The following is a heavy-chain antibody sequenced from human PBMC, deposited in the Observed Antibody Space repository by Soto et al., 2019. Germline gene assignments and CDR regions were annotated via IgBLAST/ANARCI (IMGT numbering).Heavy chain of an antibody. CDR2: IWYDGSNK. D-gene: IGHD6-19*01. CDR3: ARGDTVVAVAGYIDY. Sequence: GGSLRLSCAASGFTFSSYGMHWVRQAPGKGLEWVAVIWYDGSNKYYADSVKGRFTISRDNSKNTLYLQMNSLRAEDTAVYYCARGDTVVAVAGYIDYWGQGTLVTVSS. CDR1: GFTFSSYG. V-gene: IGHV3-33*01. J-gene: IGHJ4*02.